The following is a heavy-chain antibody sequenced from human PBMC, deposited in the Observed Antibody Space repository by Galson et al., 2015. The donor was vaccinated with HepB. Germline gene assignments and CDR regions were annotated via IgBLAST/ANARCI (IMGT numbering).Heavy chain of an antibody. CDR2: IIPILGIA. J-gene: IGHJ4*02. D-gene: IGHD4-17*01. CDR1: GGTFSSYT. V-gene: IGHV1-69*02. Sequence: SVKVSCKASGGTFSSYTISWVRQAPGQGLEWMGRIIPILGIANYAQKFQGRVTITADKSTSTAYMELSSLRSEDTAVYYCARTVYGDYFDFDYWGQGTLVTVSS. CDR3: ARTVYGDYFDFDY.